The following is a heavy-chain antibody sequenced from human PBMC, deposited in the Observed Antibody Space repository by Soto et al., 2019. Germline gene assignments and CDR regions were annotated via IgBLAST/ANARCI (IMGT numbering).Heavy chain of an antibody. J-gene: IGHJ4*02. CDR1: GYTLTELS. CDR2: FDPEDGET. CDR3: ATPPRDSRERCYFDY. V-gene: IGHV1-24*01. Sequence: ASVKVSCKVSGYTLTELSMHWVRQAPGKGLEWMGGFDPEDGETIYAQRFQGRVTMTEDTSTDTAYMELSSLRSEDTAVYYCATPPRDSRERCYFDYWGQGNLVTVSS. D-gene: IGHD1-26*01.